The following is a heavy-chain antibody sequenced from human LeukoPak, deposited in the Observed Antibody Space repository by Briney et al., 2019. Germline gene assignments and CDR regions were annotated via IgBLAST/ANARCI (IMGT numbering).Heavy chain of an antibody. CDR1: GFTFSNYA. D-gene: IGHD3-10*01. CDR3: AKGPMGRGFDY. Sequence: GGSLRLSCAASGFTFSNYAMNWVRQAPGRGLEWVSAISGSGGNTYYPDSVKGRFTISRDNSKNTLYLQMNSLRAEDTAIYYCAKGPMGRGFDYWGQGTLVTVSS. J-gene: IGHJ4*02. V-gene: IGHV3-23*01. CDR2: ISGSGGNT.